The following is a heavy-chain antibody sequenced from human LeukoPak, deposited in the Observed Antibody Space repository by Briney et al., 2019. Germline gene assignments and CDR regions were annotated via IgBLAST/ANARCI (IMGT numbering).Heavy chain of an antibody. D-gene: IGHD1-26*01. CDR3: ASGVGAPYYYYYYMDV. Sequence: SETLSLTCTVSGGSISSYYWSWIRQPPGKGLEWIGYIYYSGSTNYNPSLKSRVTISVDTSKNQFSLKLSSVTAADTAVYYCASGVGAPYYYYYYMDVWGKGTTVTISS. CDR1: GGSISSYY. J-gene: IGHJ6*03. V-gene: IGHV4-59*01. CDR2: IYYSGST.